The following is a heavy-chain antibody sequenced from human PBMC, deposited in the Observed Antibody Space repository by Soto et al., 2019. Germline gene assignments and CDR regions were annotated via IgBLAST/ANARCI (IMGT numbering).Heavy chain of an antibody. J-gene: IGHJ4*02. Sequence: ASSEGSCKVSGYTLTELSMHWVRQAPGKGLEWMGGFDPEDGETIYAQKLKGRVTMTEDTSTGTAYMELRSLRSDDTAVYYCARVWVVTATHPTTTFDYWGQGTRVTVSS. V-gene: IGHV1-24*01. CDR3: ARVWVVTATHPTTTFDY. CDR1: GYTLTELS. CDR2: FDPEDGET. D-gene: IGHD2-21*02.